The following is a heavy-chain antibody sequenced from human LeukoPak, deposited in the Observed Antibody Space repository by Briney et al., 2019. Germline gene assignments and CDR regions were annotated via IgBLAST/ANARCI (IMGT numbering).Heavy chain of an antibody. CDR1: GYTFTGYY. D-gene: IGHD3-22*01. J-gene: IGHJ4*02. V-gene: IGHV1-2*02. CDR3: AREVGYYDSSGYYY. CDR2: INPNSGGT. Sequence: PSVKVSCKASGYTFTGYYMYWVRQAPGQGLEWIGWINPNSGGTNYAQKFQGRVTMTRDTSIGTAYMELSRLRSDDTAVYYCAREVGYYDSSGYYYWGQGTLVTVSS.